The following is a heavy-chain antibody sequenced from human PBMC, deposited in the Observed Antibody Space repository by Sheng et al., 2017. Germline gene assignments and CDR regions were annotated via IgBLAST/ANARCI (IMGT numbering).Heavy chain of an antibody. J-gene: IGHJ4*02. D-gene: IGHD2-21*01. Sequence: QLQLQESGPGLVKPSETLSLTCSVSGASISSNTFSWAWIRQPPGKGLEWTGSLYYSGSTYYNPSLKNRVTILVDTSKNQFSLKLTSVTAADTAVYYCYGYSYYYDYWAEGTVVTVS. CDR1: GASISSNTFS. CDR2: LYYSGST. CDR3: YGYSYYYDY. V-gene: IGHV4-39*07.